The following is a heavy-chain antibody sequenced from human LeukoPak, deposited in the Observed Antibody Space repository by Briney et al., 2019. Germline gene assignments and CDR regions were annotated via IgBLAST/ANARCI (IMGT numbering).Heavy chain of an antibody. CDR3: ARRGAGSPFDY. J-gene: IGHJ4*02. D-gene: IGHD6-19*01. CDR2: IYYTGST. V-gene: IGHV4-59*08. Sequence: SETLSLTCTVSGGSISSYYGSWIRQPPGKGLEWIGYIYYTGSTHYNPSLKSRVSISVDTSKNQFSLKLTSVTAADTAVYYCARRGAGSPFDYWGQGTLVTVSS. CDR1: GGSISSYY.